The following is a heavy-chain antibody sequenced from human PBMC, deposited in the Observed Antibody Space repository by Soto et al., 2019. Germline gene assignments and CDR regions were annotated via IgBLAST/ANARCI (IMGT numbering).Heavy chain of an antibody. J-gene: IGHJ5*01. CDR1: GDSVSINSAA. D-gene: IGHD6-6*01. V-gene: IGHV6-1*01. CDR3: ARDSGAARLYNWFDP. CDR2: TYYRSKWYK. Sequence: PSQTLSLTCAIPGDSVSINSAAWNWIRQSPSTGLEWLGRTYYRSKWYKEYAVSVKSRITINPDTSKNQFSLQLNSVTPEDTAVYYCARDSGAARLYNWFDPWGQVTLVTVSS.